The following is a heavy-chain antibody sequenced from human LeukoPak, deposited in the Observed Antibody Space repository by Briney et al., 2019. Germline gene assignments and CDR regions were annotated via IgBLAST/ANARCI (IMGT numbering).Heavy chain of an antibody. V-gene: IGHV1-2*02. D-gene: IGHD3-9*01. CDR1: GYTFIDYY. J-gene: IGHJ6*03. CDR2: INPNSGGT. CDR3: ARAVEGFDWLYYYYYYMDV. Sequence: GASVKVSCKTSGYTFIDYYVHWVRKAPGQGLEWLGWINPNSGGTNYAQKFQGRVTMTRDTSISTAYMELSRLRSDDTAVYYCARAVEGFDWLYYYYYYMDVWGKGTTVTISS.